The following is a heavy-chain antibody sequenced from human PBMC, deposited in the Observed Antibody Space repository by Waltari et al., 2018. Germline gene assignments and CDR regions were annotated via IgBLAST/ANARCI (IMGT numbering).Heavy chain of an antibody. Sequence: QLQLQESGPGLVKPSETLSLTCTVSGGSISSSSYYWGWIRQPPGKGLEWIGSIYYSGSTTYNPSLKSRVTISVDTSKNQFSLKLSSVTAADTAVYYCARGQDIVRDNWFDPWGQGTLVTVSS. V-gene: IGHV4-39*07. J-gene: IGHJ5*02. CDR3: ARGQDIVRDNWFDP. CDR2: IYYSGST. D-gene: IGHD2-15*01. CDR1: GGSISSSSYY.